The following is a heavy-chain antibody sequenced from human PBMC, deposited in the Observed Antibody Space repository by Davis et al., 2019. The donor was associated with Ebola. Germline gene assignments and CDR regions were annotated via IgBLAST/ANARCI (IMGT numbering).Heavy chain of an antibody. CDR2: ILYDGSNK. Sequence: PGGSLRLSCAASGFTFSSYGMHWVRQAPGKGLEWVAVILYDGSNKYYADSVKGRFTISRDNSKNTLYLQMNSLRAEDTAVYYCARAGRNDYYYYGMDVWGQGTTVTVSS. CDR3: ARAGRNDYYYYGMDV. V-gene: IGHV3-30*03. J-gene: IGHJ6*02. CDR1: GFTFSSYG.